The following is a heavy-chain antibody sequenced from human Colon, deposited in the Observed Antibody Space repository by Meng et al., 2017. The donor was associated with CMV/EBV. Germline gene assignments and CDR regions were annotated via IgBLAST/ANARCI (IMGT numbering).Heavy chain of an antibody. D-gene: IGHD4-23*01. J-gene: IGHJ4*02. CDR1: GFNFNYYA. Sequence: EVQLLESGGGLVMPGGSLRLSCAASGFNFNYYAMSWVRQAPGKGLEWISAISGDGGTYYADSVKGRFVISRDNSKNTLYLQMNSLRVDDVAVYYCTKGTRAYGGNSGSLDYWGQGALVTVSS. CDR3: TKGTRAYGGNSGSLDY. V-gene: IGHV3-23*01. CDR2: ISGDGGT.